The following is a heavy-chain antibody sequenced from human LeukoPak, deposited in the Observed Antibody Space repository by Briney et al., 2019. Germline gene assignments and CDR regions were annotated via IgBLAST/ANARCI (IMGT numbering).Heavy chain of an antibody. CDR2: IYYSGST. Sequence: PSETLSLTCTVSGGSISSSSYYWGWIRQPPGKGLEWIGSIYYSGSTYYHPSLKSRDTISVDTSKNQFSLKLSSVTAADTAVYYCAREYGDYGVVWFDPWGQGTLVTVSS. CDR3: AREYGDYGVVWFDP. V-gene: IGHV4-39*02. CDR1: GGSISSSSYY. J-gene: IGHJ5*02. D-gene: IGHD4-17*01.